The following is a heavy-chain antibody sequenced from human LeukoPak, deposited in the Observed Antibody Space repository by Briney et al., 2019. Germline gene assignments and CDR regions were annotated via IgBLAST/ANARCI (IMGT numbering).Heavy chain of an antibody. CDR1: GFTFSSYG. V-gene: IGHV3-30*18. CDR2: ISYDGSNK. D-gene: IGHD3-22*01. CDR3: AKTGDYYDSSGYRNWFDY. J-gene: IGHJ4*02. Sequence: GRSLRLSCAASGFTFSSYGMHWVRQAPGKGLEWVAVISYDGSNKYYADSVRGRFIISRDNSKNTLYLQMNSLRAEDTAVYYCAKTGDYYDSSGYRNWFDYWGQGTLVTVSS.